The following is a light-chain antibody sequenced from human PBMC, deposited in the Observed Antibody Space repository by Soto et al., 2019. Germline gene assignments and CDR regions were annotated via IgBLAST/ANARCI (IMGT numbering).Light chain of an antibody. J-gene: IGKJ1*01. Sequence: EIVMTQSPATLSGSPGERATLSCRASQSGSTYLAWYQQKPGQAHRLLSYGASTSATGIPARFSGSGSGTEFTLTISSLQSDDYAVYYCQQYTTRSPWTFGQGTKV. CDR3: QQYTTRSPWT. CDR2: GAS. V-gene: IGKV3-15*01. CDR1: QSGSTY.